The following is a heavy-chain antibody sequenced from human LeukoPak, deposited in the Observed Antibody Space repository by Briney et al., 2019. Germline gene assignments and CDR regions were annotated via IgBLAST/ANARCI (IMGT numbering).Heavy chain of an antibody. J-gene: IGHJ4*02. CDR1: GYTFTSYY. CDR2: INLSGGTT. V-gene: IGHV1-46*01. CDR3: ARETYYDILTGSLNYFDY. D-gene: IGHD3-9*01. Sequence: ASVKVSCKASGYTFTSYYMHWVRQAPGQGLEWMGIINLSGGTTYYAQKFQGRVTMTRDTSTSTVYMELSSLRSEDTAVYYCARETYYDILTGSLNYFDYWGQGTLVTVSS.